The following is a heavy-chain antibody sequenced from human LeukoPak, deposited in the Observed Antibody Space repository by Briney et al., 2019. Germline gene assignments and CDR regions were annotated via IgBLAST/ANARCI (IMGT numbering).Heavy chain of an antibody. CDR2: INSDGSIT. CDR3: ARGGYCSGGSCYRGFDS. Sequence: GGSLRLSCAASGSTFSNYWMQWVRQAPGKGLVWVSRINSDGSITTYADSVKGRFTVSRDNAKNTLFLQMNSLRDEDTAVYYCARGGYCSGGSCYRGFDSWGQGTLVTVSS. CDR1: GSTFSNYW. D-gene: IGHD2-15*01. V-gene: IGHV3-74*03. J-gene: IGHJ4*02.